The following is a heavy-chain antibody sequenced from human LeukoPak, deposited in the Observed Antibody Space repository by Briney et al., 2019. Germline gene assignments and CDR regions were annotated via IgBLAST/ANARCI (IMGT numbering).Heavy chain of an antibody. CDR3: ARDSHCSSTSCHFDY. V-gene: IGHV5-10-1*01. J-gene: IGHJ4*02. Sequence: GESPKISCKGSGYSFTSYWISWVRQMPGKGLEWMGRIDPSDSYTNYSPSFQGHVTISADKPISTAYLQWSSLKASDTAMYYCARDSHCSSTSCHFDYWGQGTLVTVSS. D-gene: IGHD2-2*01. CDR2: IDPSDSYT. CDR1: GYSFTSYW.